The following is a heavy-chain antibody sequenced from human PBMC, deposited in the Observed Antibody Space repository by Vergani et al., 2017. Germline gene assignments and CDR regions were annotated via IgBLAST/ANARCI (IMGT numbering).Heavy chain of an antibody. V-gene: IGHV3-21*01. CDR2: ISSSSSYI. J-gene: IGHJ6*02. D-gene: IGHD6-13*01. CDR3: AREGNSSSWPYYYYCMDV. CDR1: GFTFSSYS. Sequence: EVQLVESGGGLVKPGGSLRLSCAASGFTFSSYSMNWVRQAPGKGLEWVSSISSSSSYIYYADSVKGRFTISRDNAKNSLYLQMNSLRAEDTAVYYCAREGNSSSWPYYYYCMDVWGQGTTVTVSS.